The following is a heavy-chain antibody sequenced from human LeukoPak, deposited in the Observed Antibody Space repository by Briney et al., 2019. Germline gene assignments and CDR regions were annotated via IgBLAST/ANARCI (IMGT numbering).Heavy chain of an antibody. J-gene: IGHJ4*02. D-gene: IGHD2-21*01. Sequence: PSETLSLTCTVSGGSIRNSDYYWAWIRQPPGKGLEWIVNIFYSGTTAHYNPTLKSPVTMSAATSKNQFSLKLTSATAADTAVYYCARHVDGFSVALPRYYLDLWGQGTLVPVSS. CDR2: IFYSGTTA. CDR1: GGSIRNSDYY. V-gene: IGHV4-39*01. CDR3: ARHVDGFSVALPRYYLDL.